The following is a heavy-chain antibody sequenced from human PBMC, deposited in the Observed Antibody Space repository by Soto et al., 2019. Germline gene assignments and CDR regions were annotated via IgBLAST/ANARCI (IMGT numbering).Heavy chain of an antibody. CDR1: GGSISSYY. D-gene: IGHD3-22*01. J-gene: IGHJ3*02. V-gene: IGHV4-59*05. Sequence: PSETLSLTCTVSGGSISSYYWSWIRQPPGKGLEWIGSIYYSGSTYYNPSLKSRVTISVDTSKNQFSLKLSSVTAADTAVYYCASRERITMIVVADDAFDIWGQGTMVTVSS. CDR2: IYYSGST. CDR3: ASRERITMIVVADDAFDI.